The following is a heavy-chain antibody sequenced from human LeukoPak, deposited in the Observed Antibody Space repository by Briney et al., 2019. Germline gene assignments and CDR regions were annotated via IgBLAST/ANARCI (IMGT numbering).Heavy chain of an antibody. Sequence: GGSLRLSCAASGFTFSSYAMNWVRQAPGKGLEWVSVISGSGGTTYYADSVKGRFTISRDNSKNTLYLQMNSLRAEDTAVYYCAKGDYGGNSPDWFDPWGQGTLVTVSS. V-gene: IGHV3-23*01. CDR2: ISGSGGTT. CDR3: AKGDYGGNSPDWFDP. D-gene: IGHD4-23*01. J-gene: IGHJ5*02. CDR1: GFTFSSYA.